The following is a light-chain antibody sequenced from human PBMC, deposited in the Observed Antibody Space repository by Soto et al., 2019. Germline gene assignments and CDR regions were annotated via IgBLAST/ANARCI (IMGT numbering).Light chain of an antibody. J-gene: IGKJ1*01. CDR2: DAS. CDR1: KNINTW. V-gene: IGKV1-39*01. Sequence: DIQMTQSPSTLSASVGDRVTITCRASKNINTWVAWYQQKPGKAPKLLIYDASSLESGVPSRFSGSGSGTDFILTISSLQPEDFATYYCQQSYSTPRTFGQGTKVDIK. CDR3: QQSYSTPRT.